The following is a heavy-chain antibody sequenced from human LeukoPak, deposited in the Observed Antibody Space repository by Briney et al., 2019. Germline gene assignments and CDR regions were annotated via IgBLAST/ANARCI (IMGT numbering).Heavy chain of an antibody. CDR2: ISGSGGST. J-gene: IGHJ6*02. CDR1: GFTFSSYA. Sequence: GGSLRLSCAASGFTFSSYAMSWVRQAPGKGLEWVSAISGSGGSTYYADSVKGRFTISRDNSKNTLYLQMNSLRAEDTAVYYCAKMPVVTAIYDYYGMDVWGQGTTVTVSS. CDR3: AKMPVVTAIYDYYGMDV. D-gene: IGHD2-21*02. V-gene: IGHV3-23*01.